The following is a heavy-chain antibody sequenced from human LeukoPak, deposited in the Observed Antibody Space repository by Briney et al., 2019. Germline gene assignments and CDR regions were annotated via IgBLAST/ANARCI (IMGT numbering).Heavy chain of an antibody. CDR1: GFTFSSYD. Sequence: PGGSLRLSCAASGFTFSSYDMNWVRQAPGKGLEWVAFIRYDGSNKYYADSVKGRFTISRDNSKNTLYLQMNSLRAEDTAVYYCAKPDSSGYLNYFDYWGQGTLVTVSS. CDR3: AKPDSSGYLNYFDY. CDR2: IRYDGSNK. V-gene: IGHV3-30*02. D-gene: IGHD3-22*01. J-gene: IGHJ4*02.